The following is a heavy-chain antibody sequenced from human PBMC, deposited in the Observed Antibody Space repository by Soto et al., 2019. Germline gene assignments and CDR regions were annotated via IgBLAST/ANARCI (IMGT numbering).Heavy chain of an antibody. V-gene: IGHV3-11*01. CDR1: GFTFSDYY. D-gene: IGHD3-3*01. Sequence: PGGSLRLSCAASGFTFSDYYMSWIRQAPGKGLEWVSYISSSGSTIYYADSVKGRFTISRDNAKNSLYLQMNSLRAEDTAVYYCARVRVLRFLEWSPNYYMDVWGKGTTVTVSS. J-gene: IGHJ6*03. CDR3: ARVRVLRFLEWSPNYYMDV. CDR2: ISSSGSTI.